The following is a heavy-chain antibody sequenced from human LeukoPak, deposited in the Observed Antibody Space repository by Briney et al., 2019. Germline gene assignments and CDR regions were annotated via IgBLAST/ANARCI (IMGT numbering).Heavy chain of an antibody. D-gene: IGHD3-22*01. V-gene: IGHV3-74*01. Sequence: HPEGSLRLSCAASGFTFRTHWMHWVRQGPGKGLVWVSRIDSDGSSTSYADSVKGRFTISRDNAKNTLYLQMNSLRAEDTAVYYCARLNYDNTSYYSNYFEYWGQGTLVTVSS. CDR1: GFTFRTHW. CDR3: ARLNYDNTSYYSNYFEY. J-gene: IGHJ4*02. CDR2: IDSDGSST.